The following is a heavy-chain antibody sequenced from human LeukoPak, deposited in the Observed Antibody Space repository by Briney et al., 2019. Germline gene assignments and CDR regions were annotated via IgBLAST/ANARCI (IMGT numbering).Heavy chain of an antibody. V-gene: IGHV4-39*01. J-gene: IGHJ4*02. CDR1: GGSISSYY. Sequence: PSETLSLTCTVSGGSISSYYWGWIRQPPGKGLEWIGSIYYSGSTYYNPSLKSRVTISVDTSKNQFSLKLSSVTAADTAVYYCARSAISSSWYGLALIVFDYWGQGTLVTVSS. CDR2: IYYSGST. D-gene: IGHD6-13*01. CDR3: ARSAISSSWYGLALIVFDY.